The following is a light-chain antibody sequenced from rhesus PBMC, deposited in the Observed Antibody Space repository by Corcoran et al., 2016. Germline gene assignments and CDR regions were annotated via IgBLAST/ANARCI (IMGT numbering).Light chain of an antibody. V-gene: IGLV2-32*02. CDR1: NTDIGAYKY. J-gene: IGLJ1*01. Sequence: QAALTQPRSVSGSPGQSVTISCPGSNTDIGAYKYVSWYQQHPGTAPKLLIYDVGKRPSGVSDRFSGSKSGNTASLTISGLQTEDEAEYYCSAHAGTSTFYSFAGGTRVTVL. CDR3: SAHAGTSTFYS. CDR2: DVG.